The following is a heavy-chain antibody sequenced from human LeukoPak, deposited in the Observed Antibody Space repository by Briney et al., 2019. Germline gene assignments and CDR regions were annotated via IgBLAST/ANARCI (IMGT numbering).Heavy chain of an antibody. Sequence: GGSLRLSCAASGFTFSSYSMNWVRQAPGKGLEWVSSISSSSSYIYYAASVKGQFTISRDNANNSLYLQMNSLRAEDTAVYYCASIYVVGHLMDAIDLWGRGTLVTVSS. V-gene: IGHV3-21*01. CDR1: GFTFSSYS. D-gene: IGHD2-15*01. J-gene: IGHJ2*01. CDR2: ISSSSSYI. CDR3: ASIYVVGHLMDAIDL.